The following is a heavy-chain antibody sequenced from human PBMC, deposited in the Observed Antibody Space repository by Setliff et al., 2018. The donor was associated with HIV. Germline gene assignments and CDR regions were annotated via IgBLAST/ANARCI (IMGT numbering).Heavy chain of an antibody. D-gene: IGHD3-3*01. CDR2: IYTSGST. CDR3: VRQLDPNAFDI. CDR1: GGSISSYY. V-gene: IGHV4-59*08. Sequence: SETLSLTCTVSGGSISSYYWSWIRQPPGKGLEWIGYIYTSGSTNYNPSLKSRVTISVDTSKNQFSLKLSSVTAADTAVYYCVRQLDPNAFDIWGQGTMVTVSS. J-gene: IGHJ3*02.